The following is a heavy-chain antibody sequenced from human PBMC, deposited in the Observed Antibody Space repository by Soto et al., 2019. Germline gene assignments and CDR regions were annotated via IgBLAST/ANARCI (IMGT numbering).Heavy chain of an antibody. D-gene: IGHD3-3*01. CDR1: GDSVSSNSAA. Sequence: SQTLSLTCAISGDSVSSNSAAWNWIRQSPSRGLEWLGRTYYRSKWYNDYAVSVKSRITINPDTSKNQFSLQLNSVTPEDTAVYYCARDVSTDGVDYDFWSGYYSYWGQGTLVTVSS. J-gene: IGHJ4*02. CDR2: TYYRSKWYN. V-gene: IGHV6-1*01. CDR3: ARDVSTDGVDYDFWSGYYSY.